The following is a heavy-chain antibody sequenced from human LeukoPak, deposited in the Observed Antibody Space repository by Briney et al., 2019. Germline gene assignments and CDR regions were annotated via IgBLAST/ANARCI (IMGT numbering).Heavy chain of an antibody. CDR1: GYSNNELS. CDR3: ATGTHYDLLPF. J-gene: IGHJ4*02. V-gene: IGHV1-24*01. CDR2: FDPGSGEI. Sequence: ASVKVSFKVSGYSNNELSTQWVRQAPGKGLERMGGFDPGSGEIIYEQKFQDRVTMTEDTSTDTAYMELSSLRSEDTALYYCATGTHYDLLPFWGQGTLVTVSS. D-gene: IGHD3-9*01.